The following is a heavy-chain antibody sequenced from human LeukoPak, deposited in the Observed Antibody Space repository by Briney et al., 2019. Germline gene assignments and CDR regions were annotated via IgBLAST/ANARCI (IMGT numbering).Heavy chain of an antibody. V-gene: IGHV3-23*01. Sequence: GGSLRLSCTASGFTFSDYSMSWVRQAPGAGLEWGSAISPAGDSTTDAGSVKGRFTISRDNSKSTLYLQMNGLTAEDTAPYYCARRLVTAGITDFFDSWGQGTLVSVSS. J-gene: IGHJ4*02. CDR1: GFTFSDYS. D-gene: IGHD2-2*01. CDR3: ARRLVTAGITDFFDS. CDR2: ISPAGDST.